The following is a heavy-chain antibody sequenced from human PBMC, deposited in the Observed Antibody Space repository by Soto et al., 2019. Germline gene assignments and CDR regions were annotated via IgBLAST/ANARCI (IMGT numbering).Heavy chain of an antibody. CDR2: MNQDGSER. CDR3: TRDRSGTMLF. CDR1: GFTFSNYW. J-gene: IGHJ4*02. Sequence: EVQLVESGGGLVQPGGSLRLSCTASGFTFSNYWMSWVRQAPGEGLEWVANMNQDGSERYYGDSVKGRFTISRDNAKTSLYLQVSSLTAEDTAIYFCTRDRSGTMLFWGPGTLVTVYS. D-gene: IGHD1-7*01. V-gene: IGHV3-7*01.